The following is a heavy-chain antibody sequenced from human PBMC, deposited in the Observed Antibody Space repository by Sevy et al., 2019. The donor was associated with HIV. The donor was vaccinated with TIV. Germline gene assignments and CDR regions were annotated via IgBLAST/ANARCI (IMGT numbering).Heavy chain of an antibody. CDR1: GFTVSSNY. CDR3: AVVAEGY. Sequence: GALRLSCAASGFTVSSNYMSWVRQAPGKGLEWVSVIYSGDSISYADSVKGRFTISRDNSKNTLYLQMNSLRAEDTAVYYCAVVAEGYWGLGTLVTVSS. V-gene: IGHV3-53*01. D-gene: IGHD6-13*01. CDR2: IYSGDSI. J-gene: IGHJ4*02.